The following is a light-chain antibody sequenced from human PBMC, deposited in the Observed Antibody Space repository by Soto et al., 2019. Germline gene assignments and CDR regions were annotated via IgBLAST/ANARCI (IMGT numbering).Light chain of an antibody. V-gene: IGLV2-8*01. CDR1: SRDVGGYNY. J-gene: IGLJ2*01. CDR2: QVT. Sequence: QSVLTQPPSASGSPGQSVTISCTGTSRDVGGYNYVSWYQQHPGKAPKLMIYQVTKWPSGVPDRFSASKSGNTASLTVSGLQAEDEAHYYCTSYAGDNNLVFGGGTQLTVL. CDR3: TSYAGDNNLV.